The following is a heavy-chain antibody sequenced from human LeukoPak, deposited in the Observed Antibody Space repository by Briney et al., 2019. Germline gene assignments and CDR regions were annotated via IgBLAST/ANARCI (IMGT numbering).Heavy chain of an antibody. J-gene: IGHJ4*02. Sequence: QPGGSLRLSCAASGFTLSSYAMSWARQAPGEGLEWVSDISGSGGSIYYADSVKGRFTISRDNSKNTLYLQMNSLRADDTAVYYCAKVSGNSYYYFDYWGQGTLVTVSS. CDR2: ISGSGGSI. D-gene: IGHD6-19*01. CDR3: AKVSGNSYYYFDY. CDR1: GFTLSSYA. V-gene: IGHV3-23*01.